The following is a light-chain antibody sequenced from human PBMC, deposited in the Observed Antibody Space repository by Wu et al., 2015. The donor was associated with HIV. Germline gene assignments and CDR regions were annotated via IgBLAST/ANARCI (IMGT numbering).Light chain of an antibody. J-gene: IGKJ5*01. V-gene: IGKV3-11*01. CDR1: QSVSRY. Sequence: EVVLTQSPATLSLSPGERATLSCRASQSVSRYLAWYQQKPGQAPRLLIYDASNRATGIPARFSGSASWTDFTLIISSLEPDDFTFYYCQQRSNWPLTFGQGTRLEIK. CDR3: QQRSNWPLT. CDR2: DAS.